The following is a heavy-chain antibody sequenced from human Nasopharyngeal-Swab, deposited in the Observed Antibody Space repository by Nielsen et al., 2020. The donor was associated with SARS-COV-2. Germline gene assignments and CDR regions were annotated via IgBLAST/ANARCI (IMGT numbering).Heavy chain of an antibody. D-gene: IGHD3-3*01. J-gene: IGHJ4*02. CDR1: GGPISSYY. CDR2: IYYSGST. V-gene: IGHV4-59*13. CDR3: ARLSYDFWSGYFDY. Sequence: SETLSLTCTVSGGPISSYYWSWIRQPPGKGLEWIGYIYYSGSTNYNPSLKSRVTISVDTSKNQFSLKLSSVTAADTAVYYCARLSYDFWSGYFDYWGQGTLVTVSP.